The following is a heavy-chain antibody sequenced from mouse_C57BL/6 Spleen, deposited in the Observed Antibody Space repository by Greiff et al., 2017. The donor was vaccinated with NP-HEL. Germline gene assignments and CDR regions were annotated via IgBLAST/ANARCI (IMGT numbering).Heavy chain of an antibody. J-gene: IGHJ3*01. CDR1: GYTFTSYW. Sequence: QVQLQQSGAELVKPGASVKLSCKASGYTFTSYWMHWVKQRPGQGLEWIGMIHPNSGSTNYNEKFKSKATLTVDKSSSTAYMQLSSLTSEDSAVYYCAREESGAWFAYWGQGTLVTVSA. CDR2: IHPNSGST. CDR3: AREESGAWFAY. D-gene: IGHD6-2*01. V-gene: IGHV1-64*01.